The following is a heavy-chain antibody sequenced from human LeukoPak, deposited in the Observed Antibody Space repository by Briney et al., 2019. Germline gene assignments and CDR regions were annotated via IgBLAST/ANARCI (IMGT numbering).Heavy chain of an antibody. D-gene: IGHD2/OR15-2a*01. Sequence: PPGTLSLTCGVSGGSIDITNYWCWVRQAPGKGLEWIGEISHSGTTNYNPSLRSRVTMFLDRANNQFSLSLTSVTAADSAVYYCTRENRPFCPFAYWGQGVLVTVSS. CDR2: ISHSGTT. CDR1: GGSIDITNY. J-gene: IGHJ4*02. V-gene: IGHV4-4*03. CDR3: TRENRPFCPFAY.